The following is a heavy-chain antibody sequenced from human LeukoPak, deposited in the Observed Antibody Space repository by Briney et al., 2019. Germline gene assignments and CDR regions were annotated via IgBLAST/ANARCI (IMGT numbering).Heavy chain of an antibody. CDR1: GYTFTSYD. Sequence: ASVKVSCKASGYTFTSYDINWVRQATGQGLEWMGWMNPNSGNTGYAQKFQGRVTMTRNTSISAAYMELSSLRSEGTAVYYCARGGEGRYYDSSGYSNWFDPWGQGTLVTVSS. CDR2: MNPNSGNT. CDR3: ARGGEGRYYDSSGYSNWFDP. D-gene: IGHD3-22*01. V-gene: IGHV1-8*01. J-gene: IGHJ5*02.